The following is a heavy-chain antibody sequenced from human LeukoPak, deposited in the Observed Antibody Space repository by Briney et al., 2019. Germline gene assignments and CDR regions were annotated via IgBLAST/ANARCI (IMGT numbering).Heavy chain of an antibody. CDR3: GRGKSPAAVDD. D-gene: IGHD2-2*01. J-gene: IGHJ4*02. CDR2: IYSRGDT. CDR1: EFIVSINY. V-gene: IGHV3-66*01. Sequence: GGSLRLSRAASEFIVSINYMTWVRQAPGKGLEWVSLIYSRGDTKYADSVKGRFTISRDNAKNTLYLQMNSLRVEDTALYYCGRGKSPAAVDDWGQGTLVTVPS.